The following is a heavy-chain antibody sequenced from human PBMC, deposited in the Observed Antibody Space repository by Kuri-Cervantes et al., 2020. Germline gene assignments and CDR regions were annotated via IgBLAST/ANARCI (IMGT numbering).Heavy chain of an antibody. V-gene: IGHV4-30-4*01. Sequence: SETLSLTCTVSGGSISSGDYYWSWIRQPPGKGLEWIGYIYYSGSTYYNPSLKSRVTISVDTSKNQFSLKLSSVTAADTAVYYCARGPWIQILLLFDYWGQGTLVTVSS. CDR2: IYYSGST. CDR1: GGSISSGDYY. J-gene: IGHJ4*02. CDR3: ARGPWIQILLLFDY. D-gene: IGHD5-18*01.